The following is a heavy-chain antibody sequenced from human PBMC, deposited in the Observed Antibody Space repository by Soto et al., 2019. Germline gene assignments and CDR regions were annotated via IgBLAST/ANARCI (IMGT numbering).Heavy chain of an antibody. D-gene: IGHD1-26*01. CDR2: VYHSGTT. V-gene: IGHV4-59*01. J-gene: IGHJ4*02. Sequence: SETLSLTCSVSGVSITGSYWSWIRQPPGKTLEWIGYVYHSGTTTYNPSLKSRVSISVDTSKNQFSLRLTSVIAADTAVYYCARDMPYGAGSLAGCDYWGQGILGTAPQ. CDR3: ARDMPYGAGSLAGCDY. CDR1: GVSITGSY.